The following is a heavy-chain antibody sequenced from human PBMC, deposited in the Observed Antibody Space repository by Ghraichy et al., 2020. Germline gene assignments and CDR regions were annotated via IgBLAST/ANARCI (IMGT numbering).Heavy chain of an antibody. J-gene: IGHJ6*02. Sequence: SETLSLTCAVYGGSFSDYYWSWVRQPPGKGLEWIGEINHSGSTNYNPSLKSRVTISVDTSKNQFSLKLSSVTAADTAVYSCARSHSLEHGMDVWGQWSTVTVSS. D-gene: IGHD3-3*01. V-gene: IGHV4-34*01. CDR1: GGSFSDYY. CDR3: ARSHSLEHGMDV. CDR2: INHSGST.